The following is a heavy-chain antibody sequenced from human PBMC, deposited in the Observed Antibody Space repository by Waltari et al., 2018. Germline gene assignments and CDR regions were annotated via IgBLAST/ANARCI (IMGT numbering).Heavy chain of an antibody. D-gene: IGHD3-16*01. CDR1: GFTFSTYA. J-gene: IGHJ4*02. Sequence: EVQLVESGGGLVQPGGSLRLSCSASGFTFSTYAMHWVRQAPGKGLEYVSGISGNGGRTYYADSVKGRFTISRDNSKNTLYFQMTSLRAEDTAVYYWMKDLGVPAYFDCWGQGTLVTVSS. CDR3: MKDLGVPAYFDC. V-gene: IGHV3-64D*08. CDR2: ISGNGGRT.